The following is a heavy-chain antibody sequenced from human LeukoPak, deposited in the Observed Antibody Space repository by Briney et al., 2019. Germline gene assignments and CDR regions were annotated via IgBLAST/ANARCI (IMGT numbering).Heavy chain of an antibody. J-gene: IGHJ6*03. CDR1: GGSISSSSYY. Sequence: SETLSLTCTVSGGSISSSSYYWGWIRQPPGKGREWIVSINYSGSTYYNPSLKSRVTISVDTSKNQFSLKLSSVTAADTAVYHCARLDGYSYGYYYYYYYMDVWGKGTTVTISS. CDR3: ARLDGYSYGYYYYYYYMDV. D-gene: IGHD5-18*01. CDR2: INYSGST. V-gene: IGHV4-39*01.